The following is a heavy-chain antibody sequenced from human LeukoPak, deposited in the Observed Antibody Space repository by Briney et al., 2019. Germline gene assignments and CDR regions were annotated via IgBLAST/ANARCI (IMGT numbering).Heavy chain of an antibody. Sequence: GGSLRLSCAASGFTVSSNYLSWVRQAPGKGLEWVGHIKSKTDGGTTDYAAPVKGRFTISRDDSKNTLFLQMNSLKTEDTAVYYCTLPWGSGSYYDYWGQGTLVTVSS. V-gene: IGHV3-15*01. CDR2: IKSKTDGGTT. CDR3: TLPWGSGSYYDY. D-gene: IGHD3-10*01. J-gene: IGHJ4*02. CDR1: GFTVSSNY.